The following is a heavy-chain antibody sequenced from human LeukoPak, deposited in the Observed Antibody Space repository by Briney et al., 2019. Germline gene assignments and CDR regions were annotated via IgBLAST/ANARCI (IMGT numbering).Heavy chain of an antibody. CDR3: ARDPYEGSGTYGFDY. D-gene: IGHD1-26*01. CDR2: ISSGSTTI. J-gene: IGHJ4*02. V-gene: IGHV3-48*02. Sequence: PGGSLRLSCAASGFMFSIYSMNWVRQAPGKGLEWVSYISSGSTTIYYADSVKGRFTISRDNAKNSLYLQMNSLRDEDTAVYYCARDPYEGSGTYGFDYWGQGTLVTVSP. CDR1: GFMFSIYS.